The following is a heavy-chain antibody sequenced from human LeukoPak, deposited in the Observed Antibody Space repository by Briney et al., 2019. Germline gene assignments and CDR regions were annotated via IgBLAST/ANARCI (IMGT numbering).Heavy chain of an antibody. V-gene: IGHV3-21*01. CDR3: IRDCSGGSCWGDAFDI. Sequence: PGGSLRLSCAASGFTFSSYSMIWVRQAPGKGLEWVSSISSSTTYIYYADSVKGRFTISRDNAKNSLYLQMNSLRAEDTAVYYCIRDCSGGSCWGDAFDIWGQGTMVTVSS. CDR2: ISSSTTYI. J-gene: IGHJ3*02. CDR1: GFTFSSYS. D-gene: IGHD2-15*01.